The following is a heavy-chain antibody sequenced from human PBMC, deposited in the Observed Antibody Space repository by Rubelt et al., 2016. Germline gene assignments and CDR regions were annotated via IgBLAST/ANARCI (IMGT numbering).Heavy chain of an antibody. J-gene: IGHJ4*02. D-gene: IGHD6-19*01. CDR1: GYSISSGYY. V-gene: IGHV4-38-2*02. Sequence: QVQLQESGPGLVKPSETLSLTCTVSGYSISSGYYWGWIRQPPGKGLEWIGTISHSGGTFYSPSLKSRVTISADTSKNQFSLQLNSVTPEDTAVYYCARTVAVAGIIDYWGQGTLVTVSS. CDR2: ISHSGGT. CDR3: ARTVAVAGIIDY.